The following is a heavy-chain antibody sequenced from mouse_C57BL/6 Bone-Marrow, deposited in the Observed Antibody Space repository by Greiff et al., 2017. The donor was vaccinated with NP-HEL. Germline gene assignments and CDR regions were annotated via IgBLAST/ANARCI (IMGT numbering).Heavy chain of an antibody. V-gene: IGHV1-55*01. Sequence: QVQLQQPGAELVKPGASVKMSCKASGYTFTSYWITWVKQRPGQGLEWIGDIYPGSGSTNYNEKFKSKATLTVDTSSSTAYLQLSSLTSEDSAVYYCARVGNSYYAMDYWGQGTSVTVSS. CDR1: GYTFTSYW. CDR2: IYPGSGST. J-gene: IGHJ4*01. CDR3: ARVGNSYYAMDY. D-gene: IGHD2-1*01.